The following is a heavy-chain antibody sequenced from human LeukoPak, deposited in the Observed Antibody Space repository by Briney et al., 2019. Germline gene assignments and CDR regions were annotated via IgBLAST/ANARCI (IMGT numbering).Heavy chain of an antibody. CDR2: INAGNGNT. Sequence: GASVKVSCKASGYTFTSYAMHWVRQAPGQRLEWMGWINAGNGNTKYSQKFQGRVTITRDTSASTAYMELSSLRSEDTAVYYCARDYYDSSGYYNHYYYGMDVWGQGTTVTASS. V-gene: IGHV1-3*01. CDR3: ARDYYDSSGYYNHYYYGMDV. CDR1: GYTFTSYA. J-gene: IGHJ6*02. D-gene: IGHD3-22*01.